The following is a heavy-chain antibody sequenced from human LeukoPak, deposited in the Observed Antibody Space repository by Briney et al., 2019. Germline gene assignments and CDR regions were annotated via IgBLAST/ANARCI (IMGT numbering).Heavy chain of an antibody. CDR1: GFTFSDYY. J-gene: IGHJ4*02. V-gene: IGHV3-11*04. Sequence: GGSLRLSCAASGFTFSDYYMSWIRQAPGKGLEWASYISSSGNTKYHTDSVKSRFTISMDNAKNSAYLQMNSLRVEDTAVYYCARDGGSAWFFRYWGQGTLVTVSS. CDR3: ARDGGSAWFFRY. CDR2: ISSSGNTK. D-gene: IGHD6-19*01.